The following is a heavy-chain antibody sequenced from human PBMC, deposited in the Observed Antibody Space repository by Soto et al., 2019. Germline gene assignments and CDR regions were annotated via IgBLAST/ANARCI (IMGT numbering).Heavy chain of an antibody. J-gene: IGHJ4*02. Sequence: QVQLQESGPGLVKPSQTLSLTCTVSGGSISSGGYYWSWIRQHPGKGLEWIGYIYYSGSTYYNPSLKSRVTMSVDTSKNQFSLKLSSVTAADTAVYYCARVRYTSTSFPSFDYWGQGTLVTVSS. CDR3: ARVRYTSTSFPSFDY. V-gene: IGHV4-31*03. CDR2: IYYSGST. D-gene: IGHD2-2*01. CDR1: GGSISSGGYY.